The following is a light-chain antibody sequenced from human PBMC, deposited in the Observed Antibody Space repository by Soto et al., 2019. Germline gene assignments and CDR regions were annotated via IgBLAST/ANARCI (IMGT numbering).Light chain of an antibody. CDR3: SSYSSTSTPWV. CDR1: SSDVGTYDL. V-gene: IGLV2-14*02. J-gene: IGLJ3*02. Sequence: QSALTQPASVSGSPGQSVTISCTGSSSDVGTYDLVSWYQQHPGKAPKILIYEGTKRPSGVSNRFSGSKSGNTASLTISGLQPEDEGDYYCSSYSSTSTPWVFGGGTKLTVL. CDR2: EGT.